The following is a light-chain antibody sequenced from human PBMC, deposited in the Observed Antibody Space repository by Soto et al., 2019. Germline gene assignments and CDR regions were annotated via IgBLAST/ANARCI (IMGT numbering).Light chain of an antibody. CDR3: QQYYSYPRT. Sequence: AIRMTQSPSSFSASTGDRVTITCRASQGISSYLAWYQQKPGKAPKLLIYAASTLQSGVPSRFSGSGSGTDFTLTISCLQSEDFATNYCQQYYSYPRTVGQGTKVDIK. V-gene: IGKV1-8*01. J-gene: IGKJ1*01. CDR2: AAS. CDR1: QGISSY.